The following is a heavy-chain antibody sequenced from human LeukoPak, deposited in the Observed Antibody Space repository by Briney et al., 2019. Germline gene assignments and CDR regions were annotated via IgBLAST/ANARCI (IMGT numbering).Heavy chain of an antibody. Sequence: SVKVSCKASGGTFSSYAISWVRQAPGQGLEWMGGIIPIFGTANYAQKFQGRVTITTDESTSTAHMELSSLRSEDTAVYYCARGPGYRADFDYWGQGTLVTVSS. CDR1: GGTFSSYA. CDR2: IIPIFGTA. CDR3: ARGPGYRADFDY. D-gene: IGHD5-18*01. V-gene: IGHV1-69*05. J-gene: IGHJ4*02.